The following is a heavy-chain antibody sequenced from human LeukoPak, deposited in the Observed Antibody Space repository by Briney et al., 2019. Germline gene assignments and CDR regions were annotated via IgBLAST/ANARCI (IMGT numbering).Heavy chain of an antibody. CDR3: ATDLGLTMIRGVIVH. J-gene: IGHJ4*02. V-gene: IGHV3-15*01. CDR2: IKSKGDGETT. CDR1: GFTFTNAW. D-gene: IGHD3-10*01. Sequence: GGSLRLSCAASGFTFTNAWMTWVRQAPGKGLEWVGRIKSKGDGETTDYAAPVKGRFTMSRGDSKATLYLQMNSLKAEDTAVYYCATDLGLTMIRGVIVHWGQGALVTVSS.